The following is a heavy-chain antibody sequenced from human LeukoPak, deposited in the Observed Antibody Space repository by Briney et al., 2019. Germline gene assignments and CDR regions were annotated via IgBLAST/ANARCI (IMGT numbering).Heavy chain of an antibody. V-gene: IGHV4-39*01. CDR3: ARPPGFSTSFWD. J-gene: IGHJ4*02. D-gene: IGHD2-2*01. CDR1: GGSISSSSYY. CDR2: IYYIGST. Sequence: SETLSLTCAVSGGSISSSSYYWGWIRQPPGKGLEWIGSIYYIGSTYYKPSLKSRVTISVDTSKNQFSLKLSSVPAADTAVHYCARPPGFSTSFWDWGQGTLVTVSS.